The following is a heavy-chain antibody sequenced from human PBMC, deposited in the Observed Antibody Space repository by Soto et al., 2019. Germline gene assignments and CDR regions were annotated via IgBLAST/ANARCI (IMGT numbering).Heavy chain of an antibody. CDR3: ARGLYNWNYFDY. CDR2: IYYSGST. V-gene: IGHV4-31*03. CDR1: GGSISSGVYY. D-gene: IGHD1-20*01. Sequence: SETLSLTCTVSGGSISSGVYYWSWIRQHPGKGLEWIGYIYYSGSTYYNPSLKSRVTISVDTSKNQFSLKLSSVTAADTAVYYCARGLYNWNYFDYWGQGTLVTVS. J-gene: IGHJ4*02.